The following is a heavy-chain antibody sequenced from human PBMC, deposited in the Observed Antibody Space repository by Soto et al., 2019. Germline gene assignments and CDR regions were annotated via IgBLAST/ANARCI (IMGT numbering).Heavy chain of an antibody. J-gene: IGHJ3*02. D-gene: IGHD2-21*01. CDR2: INSDGSRT. V-gene: IGHV3-74*01. Sequence: EVQLVESGGGLVQPGGSLRLSCAASGFTFSSYWMHWVRQAPGKGLVWVSRINSDGSRTNYADSVKGRFTISRDNAKNTLYLQMNSLRAEETAVHYCARGVRGAYGLDIWGQGTMVTVSS. CDR1: GFTFSSYW. CDR3: ARGVRGAYGLDI.